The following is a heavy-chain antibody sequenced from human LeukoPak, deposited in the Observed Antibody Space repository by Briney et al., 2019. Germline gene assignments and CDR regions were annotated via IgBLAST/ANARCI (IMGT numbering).Heavy chain of an antibody. Sequence: PGRSLRLSCEPSGFTFNTYSMNWARQAPGKGLEWGSSIDSSGGYMFYADSVKGRFIISRDNAKDSLYLQMNSLRVEDTAVYYCLRGDRRDYWGQGTLVTVSS. CDR3: LRGDRRDY. V-gene: IGHV3-21*06. CDR1: GFTFNTYS. CDR2: IDSSGGYM. J-gene: IGHJ4*02.